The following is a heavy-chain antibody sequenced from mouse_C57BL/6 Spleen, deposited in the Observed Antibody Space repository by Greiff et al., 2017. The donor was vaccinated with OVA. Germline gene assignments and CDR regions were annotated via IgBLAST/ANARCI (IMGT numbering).Heavy chain of an antibody. CDR1: GFNIKDDY. CDR3: TSLLRHAMDY. CDR2: IDPENGDT. Sequence: EVKLVESGAELVRPGASVKLSCTASGFNIKDDYMHWVKQRPEQGLEWIGWIDPENGDTEYASKFQGKATITADTSSNTAYLQLSSLTSEDTAVYYCTSLLRHAMDYWGQGTSVTVSS. J-gene: IGHJ4*01. V-gene: IGHV14-4*01. D-gene: IGHD1-2*01.